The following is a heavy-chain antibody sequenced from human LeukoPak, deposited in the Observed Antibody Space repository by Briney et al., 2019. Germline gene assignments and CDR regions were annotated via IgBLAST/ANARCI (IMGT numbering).Heavy chain of an antibody. CDR2: TYYRSKWSS. CDR3: ARGRSWPLDY. V-gene: IGHV6-1*01. J-gene: IGHJ4*02. Sequence: PSQTLSLTCAISGDSVSSNSAAWNRLRQSPSRGLEWLGRTYYRSKWSSDYAVSMESRIIINSDTSKNQFSLQLNSVTPEDTAVYYCARGRSWPLDYWGQGTLVTVSS. D-gene: IGHD6-13*01. CDR1: GDSVSSNSAA.